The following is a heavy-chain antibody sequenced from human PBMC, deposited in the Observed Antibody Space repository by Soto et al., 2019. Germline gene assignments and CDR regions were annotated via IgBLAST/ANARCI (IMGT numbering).Heavy chain of an antibody. CDR2: IRSGSSDT. CDR1: GFTFSRVS. CDR3: ARVVY. V-gene: IGHV3-21*01. J-gene: IGHJ4*02. Sequence: ASLRPSRQTSGFTFSRVSMNWFRQVPGKGLEWVACIRSGSSDTWYADSVKGRFIISRDNAQNPLSLQMNTLRPEDTAMYYCARVVYWGPGTQVTVSS.